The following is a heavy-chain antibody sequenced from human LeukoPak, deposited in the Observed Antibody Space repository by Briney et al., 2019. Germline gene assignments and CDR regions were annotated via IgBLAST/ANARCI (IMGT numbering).Heavy chain of an antibody. Sequence: ASVKVSCKASGYTFTSYYMHWVRQAPGQGLAWMGIINQSGGSTNYPQNSQGTVTMTRENSPSTVYPELSRLRPEETAGYYRARCHAVGATLLNYYYDCCMDVWGQGTTVTVSS. CDR1: GYTFTSYY. V-gene: IGHV1-46*01. CDR3: ARCHAVGATLLNYYYDCCMDV. CDR2: INQSGGST. J-gene: IGHJ6*02. D-gene: IGHD1-26*01.